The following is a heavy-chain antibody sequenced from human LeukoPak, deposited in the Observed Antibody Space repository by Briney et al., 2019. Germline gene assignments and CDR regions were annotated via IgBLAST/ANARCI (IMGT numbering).Heavy chain of an antibody. CDR1: GGSFSGYY. CDR3: ARHVSAAGTYYYYYYYMDG. V-gene: IGHV4-34*01. J-gene: IGHJ6*03. D-gene: IGHD6-13*01. CDR2: INHSGST. Sequence: PSETLSLTCAVYGGSFSGYYWSWIRQPPGKGLEWIGEINHSGSTHYNPSLKSRVTISVDTSKNQFSLKLSSVTAADTAVYYCARHVSAAGTYYYYYYYMDGWGKGTTVTISS.